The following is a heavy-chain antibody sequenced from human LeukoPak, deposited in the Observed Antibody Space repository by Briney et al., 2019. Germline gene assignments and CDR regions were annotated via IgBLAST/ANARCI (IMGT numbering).Heavy chain of an antibody. CDR2: IYYSGST. V-gene: IGHV4-59*01. D-gene: IGHD3-22*01. Sequence: SETLSLTCTVPGGSISSYYWSWIRQPPGKGLEWIGYIYYSGSTNYNPSLKSRVTISVDTSKNQFSLKLSSVTAADTAVYYRAREAAEADSSGQFDYWGQGTLVTVSS. CDR1: GGSISSYY. CDR3: AREAAEADSSGQFDY. J-gene: IGHJ4*02.